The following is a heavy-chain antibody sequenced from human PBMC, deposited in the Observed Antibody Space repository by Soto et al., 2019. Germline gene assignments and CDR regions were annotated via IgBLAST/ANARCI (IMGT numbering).Heavy chain of an antibody. Sequence: SETLSLTCAVSGGSISSGGYFWSWIRQPPGKGLEWIGEINHSGSTNYNPSLKSRVTISVDTSKNQFSLKLSSVTAADTAVYYCASYAVAGTGWFDPWGQGTLVTVS. CDR3: ASYAVAGTGWFDP. J-gene: IGHJ5*02. D-gene: IGHD6-19*01. CDR1: GGSISSGGYF. CDR2: INHSGST. V-gene: IGHV4-34*01.